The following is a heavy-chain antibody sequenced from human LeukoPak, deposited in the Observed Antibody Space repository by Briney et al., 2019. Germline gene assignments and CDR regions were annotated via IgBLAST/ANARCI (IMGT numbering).Heavy chain of an antibody. D-gene: IGHD1-26*01. CDR1: GYSFTTYW. Sequence: GESLKISCKGSGYSFTTYWIGWLRQMPGKGLEWMGIIYPGDSDTRYSPSFQGQVTISADKSISTAYLQWSSLKASDTAMYYCARQVDRATFDYWGQGTLVTVSS. CDR2: IYPGDSDT. V-gene: IGHV5-51*01. J-gene: IGHJ4*02. CDR3: ARQVDRATFDY.